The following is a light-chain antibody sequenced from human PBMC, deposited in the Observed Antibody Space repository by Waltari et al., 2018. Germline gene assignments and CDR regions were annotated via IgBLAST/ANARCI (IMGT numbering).Light chain of an antibody. CDR1: QSLFHSDGKTH. CDR2: EVS. V-gene: IGKV2-29*03. Sequence: DIVMTQTPLSLSVTPGQPPSISCKSSQSLFHSDGKTHLYWYLQKPGQSPQLLIYEVSRRFSGVSHRFSGSGSGTDFTLQISRVEAEDVGMYYCMQGVEAPVTFGGGTKLEIK. CDR3: MQGVEAPVT. J-gene: IGKJ4*01.